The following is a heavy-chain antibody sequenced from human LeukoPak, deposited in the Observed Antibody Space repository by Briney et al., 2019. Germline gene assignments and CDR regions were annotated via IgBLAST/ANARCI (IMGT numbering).Heavy chain of an antibody. V-gene: IGHV4-34*01. CDR2: INHSGST. D-gene: IGHD6-19*01. CDR3: ASFFLSVAGTILDY. J-gene: IGHJ4*02. CDR1: GGSFSGYY. Sequence: SETLSLTCAVYGGSFSGYYWSWIRQPPGKGLEWIGEINHSGSTNYNPSLKSRVTISVDTSKNQFSLKLSSVTAADTAVYYCASFFLSVAGTILDYWGQGTLVTVSS.